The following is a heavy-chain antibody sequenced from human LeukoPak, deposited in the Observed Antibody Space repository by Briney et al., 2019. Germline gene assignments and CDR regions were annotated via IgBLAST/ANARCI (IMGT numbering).Heavy chain of an antibody. CDR3: ARVGDHYHWYFDL. D-gene: IGHD3-10*01. J-gene: IGHJ2*01. CDR2: IYSGGDT. CDR1: GFTVSTKY. Sequence: PGGSLRLSCAASGFTVSTKYMNWVRQAPGKGLEWVSIIYSGGDTYYADSVKGRFTISRDNSKNTLSPQMNSLRAEDTAIYYCARVGDHYHWYFDLWGRGTLVSVSS. V-gene: IGHV3-53*01.